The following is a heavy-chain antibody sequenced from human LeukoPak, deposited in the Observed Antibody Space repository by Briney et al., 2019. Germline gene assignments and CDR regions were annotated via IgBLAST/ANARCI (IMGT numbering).Heavy chain of an antibody. J-gene: IGHJ4*02. Sequence: SETLSLTCSVSGASINSYYWSWIRQPPGKGLEWIGNIYYNRSTSYHPSLKSRVTISVDTSTNQFSLKLRSVTAADTAVYYCARYIAVVGTRVGFDHWGQGTLVTVSS. CDR3: ARYIAVVGTRVGFDH. V-gene: IGHV4-59*08. CDR2: IYYNRST. CDR1: GASINSYY. D-gene: IGHD6-13*01.